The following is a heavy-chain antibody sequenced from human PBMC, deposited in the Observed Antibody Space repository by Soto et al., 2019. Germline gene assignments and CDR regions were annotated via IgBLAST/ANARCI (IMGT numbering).Heavy chain of an antibody. V-gene: IGHV3-23*01. CDR2: ISNYGGST. Sequence: EVQLLESGGGLVQPGGSLRLSCAASGFTFSNYAMSWVRQAPGKGLEWVSAISNYGGSTYYADSVTGRFTISRDSSKNTLYLQMNSLRAEDTAVYYCAKHYDILTGYYTGYYYYYMDVWGKGTKVTVSS. J-gene: IGHJ6*03. D-gene: IGHD3-9*01. CDR1: GFTFSNYA. CDR3: AKHYDILTGYYTGYYYYYMDV.